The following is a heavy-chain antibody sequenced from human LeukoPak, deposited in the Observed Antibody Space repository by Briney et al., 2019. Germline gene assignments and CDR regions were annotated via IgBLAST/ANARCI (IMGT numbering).Heavy chain of an antibody. CDR3: ARHMKVAGTLDY. V-gene: IGHV5-10-1*01. CDR1: GYSFTSYW. CDR2: IDPSDSYT. Sequence: GESLKISCKGSGYSFTSYWISWVRQLPGKGLEWMGRIDPSDSYTNYSPSFQGHVTISADKSISTAYLQWSSLKASDTAMYYCARHMKVAGTLDYWGQGTLVTVSS. J-gene: IGHJ4*02. D-gene: IGHD6-19*01.